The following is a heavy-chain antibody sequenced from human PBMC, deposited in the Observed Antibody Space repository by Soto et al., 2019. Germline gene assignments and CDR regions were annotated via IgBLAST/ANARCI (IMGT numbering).Heavy chain of an antibody. CDR1: GFTVSSNY. CDR3: EVKYSSPIGAY. D-gene: IGHD6-19*01. Sequence: GGSLRLSCGAFGFTVSSNYISWVRQAPGKGLEWVSGIYSGGSTYYADSVKGRFTISRDNSKNTLYLQMNSLRAEDTAVYYFEVKYSSPIGAYWGQGSLVTVCS. J-gene: IGHJ4*02. CDR2: IYSGGST. V-gene: IGHV3-66*01.